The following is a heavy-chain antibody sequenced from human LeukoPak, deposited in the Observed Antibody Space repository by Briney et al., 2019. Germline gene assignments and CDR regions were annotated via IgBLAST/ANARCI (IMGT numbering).Heavy chain of an antibody. D-gene: IGHD1-14*01. CDR2: ISSSSSYI. J-gene: IGHJ6*02. CDR3: AREHAVGTNRYGKDG. CDR1: GFTFITYA. V-gene: IGHV3-21*01. Sequence: GGSLRLSCAASGFTFITYAMSWVRQAPGKGLEWVSSISSSSSYIYYADSVKGRFTISRDNAKNSLYLQMNSLRAEDTAVYYCAREHAVGTNRYGKDGWGQGTTGTGSS.